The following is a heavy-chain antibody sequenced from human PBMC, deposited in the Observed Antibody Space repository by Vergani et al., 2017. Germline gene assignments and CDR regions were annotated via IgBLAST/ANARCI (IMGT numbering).Heavy chain of an antibody. J-gene: IGHJ3*02. D-gene: IGHD6-13*01. Sequence: EVQLVESGGGLVQPGRSLRLSCTASGFTFGDYAMSWFRQAPGKGLEWVGFIRSKAYGGTTEYAASVKGRFTISRDDSKSIAYLQLNSLKTEDTAVYYCTGEAYSSSWLDAFDIWGQGTMVTVSS. CDR3: TGEAYSSSWLDAFDI. V-gene: IGHV3-49*03. CDR2: IRSKAYGGTT. CDR1: GFTFGDYA.